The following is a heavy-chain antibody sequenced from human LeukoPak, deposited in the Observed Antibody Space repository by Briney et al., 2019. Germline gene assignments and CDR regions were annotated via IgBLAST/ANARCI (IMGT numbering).Heavy chain of an antibody. CDR2: ISSSGNYI. D-gene: IGHD6-13*01. Sequence: PGGSLRLSCAASRFIFSSYSMNWVRQPPGKGLEWVSSISSSGNYIYYADSVRGRFTISRDNAKNSLYLQMNSLRAEDTAVYYCAIREGIPPNDAFDIWGQGTMVTVSS. CDR1: RFIFSSYS. J-gene: IGHJ3*02. V-gene: IGHV3-21*01. CDR3: AIREGIPPNDAFDI.